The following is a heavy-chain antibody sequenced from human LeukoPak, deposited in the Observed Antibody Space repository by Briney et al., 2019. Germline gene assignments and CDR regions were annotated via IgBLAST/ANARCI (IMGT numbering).Heavy chain of an antibody. CDR3: ARGISTAVTSHLDV. CDR1: GYTFTSYA. V-gene: IGHV1-3*04. Sequence: GASVKVSCTASGYTFTSYAMHWVRQAPGQRLEWMGWINTAKGDTNYSQKFQGRVTISRGTSASTGYMELSSLRSEDAAVYYCARGISTAVTSHLDVWGQGTAVIVSS. J-gene: IGHJ6*02. CDR2: INTAKGDT. D-gene: IGHD6-13*01.